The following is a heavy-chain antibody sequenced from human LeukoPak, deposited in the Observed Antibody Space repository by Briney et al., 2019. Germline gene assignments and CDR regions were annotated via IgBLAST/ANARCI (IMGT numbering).Heavy chain of an antibody. J-gene: IGHJ4*02. CDR3: ARARSSSWSGSYYFDY. CDR1: GFTFSSYA. CDR2: ISYDGSNK. V-gene: IGHV3-30*04. Sequence: TLRLSCAASGFTFSSYAMHWVRKAQGKGLEWVAVISYDGSNKYYADSVKGRFTISRDNSKNTLYLQMNSLRAEDTAVYYCARARSSSWSGSYYFDYWGQGTLVTVSS. D-gene: IGHD6-13*01.